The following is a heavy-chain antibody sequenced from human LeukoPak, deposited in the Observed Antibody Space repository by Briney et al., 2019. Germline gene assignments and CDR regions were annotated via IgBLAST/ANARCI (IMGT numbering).Heavy chain of an antibody. Sequence: ASVKVSCKASGYIFTGYYTHWVRQAPGQGLEWVGRINPNNDATNYAQKFQGRVTMTRDTSINTAYMELSRLRSDDTAVYYCARKRRYGDYDYWGQGTLVTVSS. CDR2: INPNNDAT. CDR1: GYIFTGYY. J-gene: IGHJ4*02. CDR3: ARKRRYGDYDY. D-gene: IGHD4-17*01. V-gene: IGHV1-2*06.